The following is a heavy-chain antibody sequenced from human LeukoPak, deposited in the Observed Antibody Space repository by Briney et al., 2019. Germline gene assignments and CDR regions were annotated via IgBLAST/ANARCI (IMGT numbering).Heavy chain of an antibody. J-gene: IGHJ4*02. CDR2: ISAYNGNT. V-gene: IGHV1-18*01. Sequence: ASVKVSCKASGYTFTSYGISWVRQAPGQGLEWMGWISAYNGNTNYAQKLQGRVTMTTDTSTSTAYMELRSLRSDDTAVYYCARDEYSGSLSVPLPSDYWGQGTLVTVSS. D-gene: IGHD6-6*01. CDR3: ARDEYSGSLSVPLPSDY. CDR1: GYTFTSYG.